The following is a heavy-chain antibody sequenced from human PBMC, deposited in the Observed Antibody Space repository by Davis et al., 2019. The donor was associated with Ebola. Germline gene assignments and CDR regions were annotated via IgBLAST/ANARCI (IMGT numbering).Heavy chain of an antibody. V-gene: IGHV3-74*01. CDR1: GFTLSNYW. CDR2: TNIDGSET. CDR3: GRVILVPGIGVDI. J-gene: IGHJ6*02. Sequence: PGGSLRLSCAASGFTLSNYWMHWVRQAPGKGLVWVSHTNIDGSETSYADSVKGRFTMSRDNAKNTLYLQMNSLRAEDTAVYYCGRVILVPGIGVDIWGQGTTVTVSS. D-gene: IGHD1-14*01.